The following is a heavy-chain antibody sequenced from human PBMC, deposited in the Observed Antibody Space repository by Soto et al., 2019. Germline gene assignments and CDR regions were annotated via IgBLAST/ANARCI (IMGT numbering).Heavy chain of an antibody. V-gene: IGHV5-10-1*01. J-gene: IGHJ4*02. CDR1: GYSFAGYW. CDR3: ARQIYDSDTGPNFQYYFDS. CDR2: IDPSDSQT. Sequence: PGESLKISCKASGYSFAGYWITWVRQKPGKGLEWMGRIDPSDSQTYYSPSFRGHVTISATKSITTVFLQWSSLRASDTAMYYCARQIYDSDTGPNFQYYFDSWGRGTPVTVSS. D-gene: IGHD3-22*01.